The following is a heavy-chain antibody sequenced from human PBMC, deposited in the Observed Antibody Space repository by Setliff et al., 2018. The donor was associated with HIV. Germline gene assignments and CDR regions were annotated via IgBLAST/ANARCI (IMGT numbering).Heavy chain of an antibody. D-gene: IGHD2-8*01. CDR3: ARDSANGKTANLNYLDV. V-gene: IGHV1-18*01. CDR1: GYTFINYH. J-gene: IGHJ6*03. Sequence: ASVKVSCKASGYTFINYHITWVRQAPGQGLEWVGSISAYNGNTNYAQKLQGRVTMTTDTSTSTAYMELRSLRSDDTAVYYCARDSANGKTANLNYLDVWGKGTTVTVSS. CDR2: ISAYNGNT.